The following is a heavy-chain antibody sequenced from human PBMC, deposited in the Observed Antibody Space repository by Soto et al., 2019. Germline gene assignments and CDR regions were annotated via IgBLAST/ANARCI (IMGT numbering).Heavy chain of an antibody. V-gene: IGHV3-11*01. D-gene: IGHD5-18*01. Sequence: PWGSLRLSCAASGFTFIDYYMSWIRQAPGKGLEWISYISCSDSTIYYADSVKGRFTISRDNAKNSLYLQMNSLRVEDTAVYYCAREGCSYGYYHFYGMDVWCQGTTVTVSS. CDR3: AREGCSYGYYHFYGMDV. CDR1: GFTFIDYY. CDR2: ISCSDSTI. J-gene: IGHJ6*02.